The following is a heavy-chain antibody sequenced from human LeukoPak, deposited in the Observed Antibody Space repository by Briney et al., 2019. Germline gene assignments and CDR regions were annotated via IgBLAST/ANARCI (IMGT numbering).Heavy chain of an antibody. CDR1: GFTFSSYA. CDR2: ISSRSGST. J-gene: IGHJ4*02. V-gene: IGHV3-23*01. CDR3: AKVRQEPGY. D-gene: IGHD1-26*01. Sequence: GGSLRLSCAASGFTFSSYAMSWVRQAPGKGLEWVSTISSRSGSTSYADSVKGRFSISRDNSKNTLYLQMNSLRAEDTAVYYCAKVRQEPGYWGQGTLVTVSS.